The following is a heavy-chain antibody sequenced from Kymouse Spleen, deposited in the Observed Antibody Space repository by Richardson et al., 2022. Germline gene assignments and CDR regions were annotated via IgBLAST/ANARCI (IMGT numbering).Heavy chain of an antibody. J-gene: IGHJ1*01. D-gene: IGHD1-7*01. CDR2: IYYSGST. Sequence: QLQLQESGPGLVKPSETLSLTCTVSGGSISSSSYYWGWIRQPPGKGLEWIGSIYYSGSTYYNPSLKSRVTISVDTSKNQFSLKLSSVTAADTAVYYCARHSNWNYEYFQHWGQGTLVTVSS. V-gene: IGHV4-39*01. CDR1: GGSISSSSYY. CDR3: ARHSNWNYEYFQH.